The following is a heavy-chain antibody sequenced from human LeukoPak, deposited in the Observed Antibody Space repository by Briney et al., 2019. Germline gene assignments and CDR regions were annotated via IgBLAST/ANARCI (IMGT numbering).Heavy chain of an antibody. CDR3: AKELVTAILPYYYGMDV. V-gene: IGHV3-30-3*01. D-gene: IGHD2-21*02. CDR1: GFTFSSYA. Sequence: GGSLRLSCAASGFTFSSYAMHWVRQAPGKGLEWVAVISYDGSNKYYADSVKGRFTISRDNSKNTLYLQMNSLRAEDTAVYYCAKELVTAILPYYYGMDVWGQGTTVTVSS. CDR2: ISYDGSNK. J-gene: IGHJ6*02.